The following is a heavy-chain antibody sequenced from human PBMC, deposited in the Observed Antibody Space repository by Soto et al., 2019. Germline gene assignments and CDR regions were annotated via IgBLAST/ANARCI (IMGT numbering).Heavy chain of an antibody. Sequence: QVQLVQSGAEVKKPGASVNVSCKASGYTFTSSYIHWVRQAPGQGFEWMGIINPSGGGTSYSQKLQGRVPLTRDTSTRTIYMELNSLRSEDTAVYYCARGPGASGLDVWCQGTTVTVSS. J-gene: IGHJ6*02. CDR1: GYTFTSSY. CDR2: INPSGGGT. CDR3: ARGPGASGLDV. V-gene: IGHV1-46*01. D-gene: IGHD2-8*02.